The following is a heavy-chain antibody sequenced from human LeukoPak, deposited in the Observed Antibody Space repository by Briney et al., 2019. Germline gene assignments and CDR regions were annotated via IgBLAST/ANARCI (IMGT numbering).Heavy chain of an antibody. CDR3: AKADYGDYPYWYFDL. CDR2: ISWNSGSI. Sequence: GRSLRLSCAASGLTFDDYAMHWVRQAPGKGLEWVSGISWNSGSIGYADSVKGRFTISRDNAKNSLYLQMNSLRAEDTALYYCAKADYGDYPYWYFDLWGRGTLVTVS. V-gene: IGHV3-9*01. CDR1: GLTFDDYA. D-gene: IGHD4-17*01. J-gene: IGHJ2*01.